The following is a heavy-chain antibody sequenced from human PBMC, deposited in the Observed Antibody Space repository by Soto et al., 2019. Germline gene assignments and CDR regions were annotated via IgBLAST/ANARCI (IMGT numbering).Heavy chain of an antibody. J-gene: IGHJ6*02. CDR1: GFTCNSYA. Sequence: EVQVLESGGGLVQPGGSLRLSCAASGFTCNSYAMTWVRQAPGKGLEWVSAMSVSGSTHYAASVKGRFTISRDNSKSTLYLQMNSLRAEDTAIYYCAKKVGPPGYSYGFYGMDVRGQGTTVTVSS. CDR2: MSVSGST. CDR3: AKKVGPPGYSYGFYGMDV. V-gene: IGHV3-23*01. D-gene: IGHD5-18*01.